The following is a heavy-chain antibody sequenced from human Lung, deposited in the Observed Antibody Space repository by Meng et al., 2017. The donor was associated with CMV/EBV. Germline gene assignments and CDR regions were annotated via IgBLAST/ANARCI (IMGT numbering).Heavy chain of an antibody. V-gene: IGHV4-39*01. D-gene: IGHD1-26*01. J-gene: IGHJ4*02. CDR1: DVSISNSSFF. CDR2: FFHSGDT. CDR3: AQHLRGYSWPKSD. Sequence: SETLSLTCTVTDVSISNSSFFWGWIRQPPGKGLEWIGSFFHSGDTYSNPSLRSRVAISVDTSKNQFSLRLNSVTATDTAMYYCAQHLRGYSWPKSDWGQGXLVTVSS.